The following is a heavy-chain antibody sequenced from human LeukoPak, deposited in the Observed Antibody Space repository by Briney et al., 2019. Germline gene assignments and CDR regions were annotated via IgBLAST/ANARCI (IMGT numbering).Heavy chain of an antibody. CDR3: AAPRGSYGFDY. D-gene: IGHD5-18*01. Sequence: SGGSLRLSCAASGFSVSSNYMSWVRQAPGKGLEWVSVIYSGGSTYYADSVKGRFTISRDNSKNTLYLQMNSLRAEDTAVYYCAAPRGSYGFDYWGQGTLVTVSS. CDR1: GFSVSSNY. CDR2: IYSGGST. V-gene: IGHV3-66*01. J-gene: IGHJ4*02.